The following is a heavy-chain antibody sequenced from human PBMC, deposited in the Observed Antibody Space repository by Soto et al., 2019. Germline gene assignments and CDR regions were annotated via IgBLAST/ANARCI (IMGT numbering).Heavy chain of an antibody. CDR1: GYSFTSYW. Sequence: PGESLKISCKGSGYSFTSYWIGWVRQMPGKGLEWMGIIYPGDSDTRYSPSFQGQVTISADKSISTAYLQWSSLKASDTAMYYCARHFRTDYVVCSAPQEPGWFDPWGQGTLVTGSA. J-gene: IGHJ5*02. CDR3: ARHFRTDYVVCSAPQEPGWFDP. CDR2: IYPGDSDT. V-gene: IGHV5-51*01. D-gene: IGHD2-15*01.